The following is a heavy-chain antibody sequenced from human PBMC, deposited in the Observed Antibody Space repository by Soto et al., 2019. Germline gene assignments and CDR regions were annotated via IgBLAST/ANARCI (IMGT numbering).Heavy chain of an antibody. J-gene: IGHJ4*02. CDR3: ARRHVVDIDAYY. CDR2: FFIGGNT. Sequence: QLQLQESGPGLVKPSETLSLTCTVSGGSISSTTYYWGWMRQPPGKGLEWIASFFIGGNTYYNPSLKRRVTISVDTSKNHFSLRLSSVTAADTAVYFCARRHVVDIDAYYWGQGILVTVSS. V-gene: IGHV4-39*02. CDR1: GGSISSTTYY. D-gene: IGHD2-15*01.